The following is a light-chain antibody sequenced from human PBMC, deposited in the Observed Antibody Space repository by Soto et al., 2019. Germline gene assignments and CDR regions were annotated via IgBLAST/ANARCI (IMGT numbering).Light chain of an antibody. Sequence: EIVLPQSPGTLSLSPCERATLSCSSSQSVSNNYLAWYQQKPGQAPRLLIYGASTRATGIPARFSASGAGTDFTLTVSRLEPEDSAVYYCQQYSASPRTFGPGTKVDIK. CDR2: GAS. V-gene: IGKV3-20*01. J-gene: IGKJ3*01. CDR1: QSVSNNY. CDR3: QQYSASPRT.